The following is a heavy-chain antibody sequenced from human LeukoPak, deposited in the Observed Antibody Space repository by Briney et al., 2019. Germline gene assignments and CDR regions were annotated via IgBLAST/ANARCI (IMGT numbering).Heavy chain of an antibody. D-gene: IGHD2-21*01. J-gene: IGHJ4*02. Sequence: GGSLRLSCAASGFTLSSYAMSWVRQAPGKGPEWVSAISGSGGSTYYADSVKGRFTISRDNSKNTLYLQMNSLRAEDTAVYYCAKVPDIVVVIAIHWGQGTLVTASS. CDR3: AKVPDIVVVIAIH. CDR2: ISGSGGST. V-gene: IGHV3-23*01. CDR1: GFTLSSYA.